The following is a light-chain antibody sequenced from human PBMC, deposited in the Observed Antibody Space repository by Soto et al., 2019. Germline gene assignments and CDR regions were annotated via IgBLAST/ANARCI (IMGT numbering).Light chain of an antibody. Sequence: QSALTQPRSVSGSPGQSVTISCTGTNSYIGNYNYVSWYQQYPGKAPKLVISAVSNRPSGVSHRFSGSRSGNTASLTISGLQAEDEADYYCSSYTSNTTPVFGGGTKLTVL. CDR1: NSYIGNYNY. J-gene: IGLJ3*02. V-gene: IGLV2-14*01. CDR3: SSYTSNTTPV. CDR2: AVS.